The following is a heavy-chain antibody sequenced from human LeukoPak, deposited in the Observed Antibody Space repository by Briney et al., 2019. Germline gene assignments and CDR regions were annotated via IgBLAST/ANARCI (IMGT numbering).Heavy chain of an antibody. J-gene: IGHJ6*02. CDR3: ARDLVSSGPYYYYFYGMDV. V-gene: IGHV3-7*01. CDR1: GFTFSSYC. CDR2: IKQDGSEK. Sequence: GGSLRLSCVVSGFTFSSYCMSWVRQAPGKGLEWVANIKQDGSEKYYVDSVKGRFTISRDNAKNSLYLQMNSLRAEDTAVYYCARDLVSSGPYYYYFYGMDVWGQGTTVTVSS. D-gene: IGHD6-19*01.